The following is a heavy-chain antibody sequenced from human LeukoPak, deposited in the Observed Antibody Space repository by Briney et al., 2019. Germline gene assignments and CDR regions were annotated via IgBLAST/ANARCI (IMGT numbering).Heavy chain of an antibody. V-gene: IGHV3-66*04. CDR3: ATRNLHSSSDILK. CDR2: IYTGGAT. CDR1: GFTASILY. J-gene: IGHJ4*02. D-gene: IGHD3-9*01. Sequence: QTGGSLRLSCVASGFTASILYFHWVRQTPGKGLEWVSVIYTGGATYYADSVKGRFTISRDDSKNMMYLQMNSLRVEDTAIYYCATRNLHSSSDILKWGQGTLVTVSS.